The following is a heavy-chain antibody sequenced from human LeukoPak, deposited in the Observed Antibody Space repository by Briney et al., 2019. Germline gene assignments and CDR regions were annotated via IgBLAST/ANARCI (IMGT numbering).Heavy chain of an antibody. D-gene: IGHD3-10*01. Sequence: ASVKVSCKASGYTFTSYYMHWVRQASGQGLEWMGIINPSGGSTTYAQKFQGRVTMTRDTSTSTVYMELSSLRYEDTAMYYCAREDGSYYGSGFSRYYYYYGMDVWGQGTTVTVSS. J-gene: IGHJ6*02. CDR2: INPSGGST. CDR3: AREDGSYYGSGFSRYYYYYGMDV. CDR1: GYTFTSYY. V-gene: IGHV1-46*01.